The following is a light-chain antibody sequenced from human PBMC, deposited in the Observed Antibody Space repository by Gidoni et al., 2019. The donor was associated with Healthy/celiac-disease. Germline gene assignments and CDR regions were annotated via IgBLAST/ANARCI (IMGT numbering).Light chain of an antibody. CDR2: AAS. J-gene: IGKJ4*01. Sequence: DLQMTQSPSSLSASVGDRVTITCRASQSISSYLNWYQQKPGKAPKLLIYAASSLQSGVPSRFSGSGSGTDFTLTISSLQPEEFATYYCQQSYSTLTFGGGTKVEIK. CDR1: QSISSY. V-gene: IGKV1-39*01. CDR3: QQSYSTLT.